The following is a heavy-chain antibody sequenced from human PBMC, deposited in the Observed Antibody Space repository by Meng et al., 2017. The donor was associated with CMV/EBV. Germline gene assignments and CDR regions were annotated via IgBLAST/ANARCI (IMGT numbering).Heavy chain of an antibody. J-gene: IGHJ4*02. CDR3: ARGSIAARLGLGD. Sequence: ALLPQWGAGLLKPSETLSLTCAVYGGSFSGYYWSWIRQPPGKGLEWIGEINHSGSTNYNPSLKSRVTISVDTSKNQFSLKLSSVTAADTAVYYCARGSIAARLGLGDWGQGTLVTVSS. CDR1: GGSFSGYY. D-gene: IGHD6-6*01. CDR2: INHSGST. V-gene: IGHV4-34*01.